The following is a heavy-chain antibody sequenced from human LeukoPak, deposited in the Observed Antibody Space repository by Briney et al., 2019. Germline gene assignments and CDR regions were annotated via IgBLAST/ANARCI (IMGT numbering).Heavy chain of an antibody. CDR3: AKDAASRGSSSWLCNWFDP. D-gene: IGHD6-13*01. Sequence: PGGSLRLSCAASGFTFSSYAMSWVRQAPGKGLEWVSAISGSGGSTYYADSVKGRFTISRDNSKNTLYLQMNSLRAEDTAVYYCAKDAASRGSSSWLCNWFDPWGQGTLVTVSS. CDR1: GFTFSSYA. V-gene: IGHV3-23*01. CDR2: ISGSGGST. J-gene: IGHJ5*02.